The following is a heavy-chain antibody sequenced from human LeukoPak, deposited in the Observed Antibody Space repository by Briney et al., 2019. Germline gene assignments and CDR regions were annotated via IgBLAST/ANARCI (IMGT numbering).Heavy chain of an antibody. CDR2: TRNKANSRTT. CDR1: GFTFSDYY. CDR3: ARLYGSGSSYNLDY. Sequence: GGSLRLSCAASGFTFSDYYMDWVRQAPGKGLEWVGRTRNKANSRTTDYAASVKGRFTISREDSKNSLYLQMNSLKTEDTAVYYCARLYGSGSSYNLDYWGQGTLVTVSS. V-gene: IGHV3-72*01. D-gene: IGHD3-10*01. J-gene: IGHJ4*02.